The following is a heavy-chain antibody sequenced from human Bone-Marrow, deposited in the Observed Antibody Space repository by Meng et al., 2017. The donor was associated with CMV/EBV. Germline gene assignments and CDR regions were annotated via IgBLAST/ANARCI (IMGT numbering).Heavy chain of an antibody. CDR3: ARAPEKTRQAAFDI. D-gene: IGHD2-2*01. V-gene: IGHV4-30-4*08. Sequence: SETLSLTCTVSGGPISSGDYYWSWIRQPPGKGLEWIGYIYYSGSTYYNPSLKSRVTISVDTSKNQFSLKLSSVTAADTAVYYCARAPEKTRQAAFDIWGQGTMVTVSS. J-gene: IGHJ3*02. CDR2: IYYSGST. CDR1: GGPISSGDYY.